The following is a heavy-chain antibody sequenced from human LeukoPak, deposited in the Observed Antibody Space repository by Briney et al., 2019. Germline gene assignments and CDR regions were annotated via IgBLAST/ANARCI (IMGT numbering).Heavy chain of an antibody. Sequence: SETLSLTCTVSGGSISSYYWSWIRQPPGKGLEWIGYIYHSGSTYYNPSLKSRVTISVDRSKNQFSLKLSSVTAADTAVYYCARGSWYYDSSGYGLLDYWGQGTLVTVSS. CDR1: GGSISSYY. J-gene: IGHJ4*02. CDR3: ARGSWYYDSSGYGLLDY. CDR2: IYHSGST. D-gene: IGHD3-22*01. V-gene: IGHV4-59*12.